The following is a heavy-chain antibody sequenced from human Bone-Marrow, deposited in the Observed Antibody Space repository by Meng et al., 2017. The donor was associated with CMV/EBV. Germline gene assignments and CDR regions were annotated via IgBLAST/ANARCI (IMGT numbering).Heavy chain of an antibody. D-gene: IGHD3-3*01. J-gene: IGHJ4*02. V-gene: IGHV6-1*01. CDR2: TYYRSKWYN. Sequence: SQTLSLTCSISGDTVSSNSATWNWIRQSPSRGLEWLGRTYYRSKWYNDYAVSVKSRITINPDTSKNQFSLQLNSVTPDDTGVYYCARGLRGAVDYWGQGTLVTVSS. CDR1: GDTVSSNSAT. CDR3: ARGLRGAVDY.